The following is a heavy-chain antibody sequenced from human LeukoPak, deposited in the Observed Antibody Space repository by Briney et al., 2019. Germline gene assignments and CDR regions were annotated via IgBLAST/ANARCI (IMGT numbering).Heavy chain of an antibody. CDR3: ARYGDYRSPSPLIDY. D-gene: IGHD4-17*01. Sequence: HPGGSLRLSCAASGFTFSSYWMSWVRQAPGKGLEWVANIKQDGSEKYYVDSVKGRFTISRDNAKNSLYLQMNSLRAEDTAVYYCARYGDYRSPSPLIDYWGQGTLVTVSS. J-gene: IGHJ4*02. V-gene: IGHV3-7*01. CDR1: GFTFSSYW. CDR2: IKQDGSEK.